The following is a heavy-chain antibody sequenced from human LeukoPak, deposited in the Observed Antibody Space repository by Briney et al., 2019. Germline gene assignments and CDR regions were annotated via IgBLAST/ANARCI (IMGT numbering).Heavy chain of an antibody. CDR1: GGTFSSYA. D-gene: IGHD3-3*01. V-gene: IGHV1-69*13. CDR2: IIPIFGTA. CDR3: ARGGVPHYDFWSGYYFDY. Sequence: SVKVSCKASGGTFSSYAISWVRQAPGQGLEWMGGIIPIFGTANYAQKFQGRVTITADESASTAYMELSSLRSEDTAVYYCARGGVPHYDFWSGYYFDYWGQGTLVTVSS. J-gene: IGHJ4*02.